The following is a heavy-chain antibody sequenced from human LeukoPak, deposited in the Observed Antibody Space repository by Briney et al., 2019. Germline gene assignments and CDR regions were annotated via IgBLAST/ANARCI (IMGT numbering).Heavy chain of an antibody. CDR3: ARGRGSKVDY. Sequence: ASVKVSCKASGYTLTSYGINWMRQAPGQGLEWMGWISTQSGNTNYAQKVQGRLTLTTDRSTNTAYMELRSLRSDDTAVYYCARGRGSKVDYWGQGTLVTVSS. J-gene: IGHJ4*02. D-gene: IGHD1-26*01. CDR2: ISTQSGNT. CDR1: GYTLTSYG. V-gene: IGHV1-18*01.